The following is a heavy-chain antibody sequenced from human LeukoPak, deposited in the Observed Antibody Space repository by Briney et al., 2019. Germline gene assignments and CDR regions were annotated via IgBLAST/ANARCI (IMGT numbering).Heavy chain of an antibody. Sequence: SETLSLTCTVSGGSISSYYWSWIRQPPGKGLEWIGYIYTSGSTNYNPSLKSQVTISVDTSKNQFSLKLSSVTAADTAVYYCAREVSSSWYYYYYYMDVWGKGTTVTVSS. J-gene: IGHJ6*03. CDR3: AREVSSSWYYYYYYMDV. CDR2: IYTSGST. D-gene: IGHD6-13*01. CDR1: GGSISSYY. V-gene: IGHV4-4*09.